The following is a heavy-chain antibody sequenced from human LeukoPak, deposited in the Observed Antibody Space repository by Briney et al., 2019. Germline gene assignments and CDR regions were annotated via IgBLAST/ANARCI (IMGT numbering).Heavy chain of an antibody. CDR3: ARSIAAAGLYCFDS. CDR1: GYTFTGYY. CDR2: INPNSGGT. J-gene: IGHJ4*02. Sequence: ASVKVSCKASGYTFTGYYIHWVRQAPGQGLEWMGWINPNSGGTNYAQNFQGRVTMTRDTSISTAYMELRRLRSDDTAVYYCARSIAAAGLYCFDSWGQGTLVTVSS. D-gene: IGHD6-13*01. V-gene: IGHV1-2*02.